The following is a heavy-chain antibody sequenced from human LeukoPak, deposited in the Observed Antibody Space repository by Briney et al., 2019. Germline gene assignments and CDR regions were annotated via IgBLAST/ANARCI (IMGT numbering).Heavy chain of an antibody. J-gene: IGHJ4*02. Sequence: SETLSLTCAVYGGSFSGYYWSWIRQPPGKGLEWIGEINHSGSANYNPSLKSRVTISVDTSKNQFSLKLSSVTAADTAVYYCASEVDSSGYYGYHFDYWGQGTLVTVSS. CDR1: GGSFSGYY. CDR3: ASEVDSSGYYGYHFDY. V-gene: IGHV4-34*01. D-gene: IGHD3-22*01. CDR2: INHSGSA.